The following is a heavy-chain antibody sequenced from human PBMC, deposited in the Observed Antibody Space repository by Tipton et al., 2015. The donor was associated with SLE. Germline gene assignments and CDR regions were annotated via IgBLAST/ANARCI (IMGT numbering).Heavy chain of an antibody. J-gene: IGHJ4*02. CDR1: GYTFTNYG. D-gene: IGHD6-19*01. Sequence: QSGAEVKKPGASVKVSCKASGYTFTNYGVSWVRQAPGQGLEWVAWISAYNGNTDYAQKLRGRVTVTTDTSTNTAYLELRSLRSEDTAVYYCAIAVAGTLFFDYWGQGALVTVSS. V-gene: IGHV1-18*01. CDR3: AIAVAGTLFFDY. CDR2: ISAYNGNT.